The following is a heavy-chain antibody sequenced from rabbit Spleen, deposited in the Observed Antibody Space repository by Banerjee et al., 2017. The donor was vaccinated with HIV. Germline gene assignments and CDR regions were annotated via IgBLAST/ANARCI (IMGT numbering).Heavy chain of an antibody. J-gene: IGHJ4*01. CDR1: GFSFSSSYW. CDR2: INTGSSGST. V-gene: IGHV1S45*01. D-gene: IGHD3-3*01. CDR3: ARDDVGNKWSFFTL. Sequence: QEQLEESGGDLVKPEGSLTLTCTASGFSFSSSYWICWVRQAPGKGLEWIACINTGSSGSTYYASWAKGRFTITKASSTTVTLQMTSLTAADTATYFCARDDVGNKWSFFTLWGQGTLVTVS.